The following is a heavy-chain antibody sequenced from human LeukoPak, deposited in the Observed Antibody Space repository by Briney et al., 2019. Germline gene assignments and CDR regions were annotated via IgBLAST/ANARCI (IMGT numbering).Heavy chain of an antibody. V-gene: IGHV3-23*01. D-gene: IGHD3-10*01. CDR3: AKVAHYYGSGSYYEYYFDY. CDR2: MSGSSGST. Sequence: GGSLRLSCAASGFTFSSYAMSWVREAPGKGLEWVSAMSGSSGSTYYADSVKGRFTISRDNSKNTLYLQMNSLSADVTAVYYCAKVAHYYGSGSYYEYYFDYWGQGALVTVSS. J-gene: IGHJ4*02. CDR1: GFTFSSYA.